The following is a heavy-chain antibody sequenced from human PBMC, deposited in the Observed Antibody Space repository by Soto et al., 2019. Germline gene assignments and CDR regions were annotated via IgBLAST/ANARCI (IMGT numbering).Heavy chain of an antibody. Sequence: EVQLLESRGGLVQPGGSLRLSCAASGFTFSSYAMSWVRQAPGKGLEWVSTISGSGGSTYYADSVKGRFTISRDNSKNTLYLQMNSLRAEDTAVYYCAKGLNAAPWELLLDYWGQGTLVTVSS. CDR2: ISGSGGST. CDR1: GFTFSSYA. J-gene: IGHJ4*02. V-gene: IGHV3-23*01. CDR3: AKGLNAAPWELLLDY. D-gene: IGHD1-26*01.